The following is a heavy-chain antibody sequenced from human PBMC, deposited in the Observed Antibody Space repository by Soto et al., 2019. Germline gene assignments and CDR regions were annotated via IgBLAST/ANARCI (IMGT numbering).Heavy chain of an antibody. CDR2: IYYSGST. V-gene: IGHV4-59*01. CDR1: GGFISSDY. Sequence: SEALSVTCTVSGGFISSDYWSWSRQPPGKGLEWIGYIYYSGSTNYNPSLKSRVTLSVDTSKNQFSLKLSSVTAADTAVYYCARGIGGYSYGFYYFDYWGQGTLVTVS. D-gene: IGHD5-18*01. J-gene: IGHJ4*02. CDR3: ARGIGGYSYGFYYFDY.